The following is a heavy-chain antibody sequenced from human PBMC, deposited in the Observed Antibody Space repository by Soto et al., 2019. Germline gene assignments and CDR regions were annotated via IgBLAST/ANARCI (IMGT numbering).Heavy chain of an antibody. CDR3: ARAPIGIGVAIASFDI. CDR1: GLTFRSYG. CDR2: IWYDGSCK. D-gene: IGHD3-22*01. J-gene: IGHJ3*02. V-gene: IGHV3-33*01. Sequence: QVPMVEAGGCVVQPGRYLRLSCAASGLTFRSYGMHCVRQAPGKGMEWVAVIWYDGSCKYYADSVKGRCTISRDKSKNTLFLQMNSLKAENTAVYYCARAPIGIGVAIASFDIWCQGTMVTVSS.